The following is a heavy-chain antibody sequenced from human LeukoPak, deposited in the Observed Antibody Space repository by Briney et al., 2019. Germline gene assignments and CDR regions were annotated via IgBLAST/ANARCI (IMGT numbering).Heavy chain of an antibody. V-gene: IGHV5-10-1*01. CDR2: IDPSDSYT. J-gene: IGHJ4*02. CDR3: ARSVDYYDSSGTDY. Sequence: GESLKISCKGSGYSFTSYWISWVRQVPGNGLEWMGRIDPSDSYTNYSPSFQGHVTISADKSISTAYLQWSSLKASDTAMYYCARSVDYYDSSGTDYWGQGTLVTVSS. D-gene: IGHD3-22*01. CDR1: GYSFTSYW.